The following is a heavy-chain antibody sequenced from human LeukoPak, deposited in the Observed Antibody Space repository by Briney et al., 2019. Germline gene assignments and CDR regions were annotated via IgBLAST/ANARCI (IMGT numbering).Heavy chain of an antibody. J-gene: IGHJ4*02. CDR2: ISGSGGST. CDR1: GFTFSSYA. Sequence: PGGSLRLSCAASGFTFSSYAMSWVRQAPGKGLEWVSAISGSGGSTYYADSVKGRFTISRDNSKNTLYLQMNSLRAEDTAVYYCARSDIVVVPAAIWAFDYWGQGTLVTVSS. D-gene: IGHD2-2*01. CDR3: ARSDIVVVPAAIWAFDY. V-gene: IGHV3-23*01.